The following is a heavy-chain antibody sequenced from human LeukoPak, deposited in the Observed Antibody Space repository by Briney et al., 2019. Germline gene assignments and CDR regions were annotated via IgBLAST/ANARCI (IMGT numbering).Heavy chain of an antibody. CDR1: GFTVSSNH. D-gene: IGHD6-19*01. CDR3: ARLPYSSGWYLDY. V-gene: IGHV3-66*01. J-gene: IGHJ4*02. CDR2: FYSGGST. Sequence: PGGSLRLSCAASGFTVSSNHMSWVRQAPGKGLESVSVFYSGGSTYYADSVKGRFTISRDNSKNTLYIQMNSLRAEDTAVYYCARLPYSSGWYLDYWGQGTLVTVSS.